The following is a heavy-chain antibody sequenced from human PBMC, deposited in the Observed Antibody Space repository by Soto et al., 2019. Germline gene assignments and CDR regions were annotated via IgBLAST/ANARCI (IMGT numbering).Heavy chain of an antibody. CDR1: GFIFSSYS. CDR2: ISSSSSYI. Sequence: EVQLVESGGGLVKPGGSLRLSCAASGFIFSSYSMNWVRQAPGKGLEWVSSISSSSSYIYYADSVKGRFTISRDNAKNSLYLQMNSLRAEATAVYYCARYDYSNLDYWGQGTLVTVSS. D-gene: IGHD4-4*01. V-gene: IGHV3-21*01. J-gene: IGHJ4*02. CDR3: ARYDYSNLDY.